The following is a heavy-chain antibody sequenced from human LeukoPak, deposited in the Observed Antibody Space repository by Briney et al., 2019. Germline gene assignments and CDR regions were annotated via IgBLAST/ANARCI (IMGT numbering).Heavy chain of an antibody. Sequence: GGSLRLSCAASGFTFSSSAMNWVLQAPGKGLEWVSSISSSSGYIYYADSVKGRFTISRDNAENSLYLQMDSLRVEDTAVYYCARARAYSGSYFDAFDIWGQGTTVTVSS. D-gene: IGHD1-26*01. J-gene: IGHJ3*02. V-gene: IGHV3-21*01. CDR3: ARARAYSGSYFDAFDI. CDR2: ISSSSGYI. CDR1: GFTFSSSA.